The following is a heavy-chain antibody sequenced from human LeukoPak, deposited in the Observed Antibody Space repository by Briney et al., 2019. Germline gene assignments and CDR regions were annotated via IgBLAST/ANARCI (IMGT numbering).Heavy chain of an antibody. D-gene: IGHD6-6*01. V-gene: IGHV4-30-4*08. CDR2: IYYSGST. CDR1: GGSISSGDYY. CDR3: AQGGDYSSSSVFDY. Sequence: SETLSLTCTVSGGSISSGDYYWSWIRQPSGKGLEWIGYIYYSGSTYYNPSLKSRVTISVDTSKNQFSLKLSSVTAADTAVYYCAQGGDYSSSSVFDYWGQGTLVTVSS. J-gene: IGHJ4*02.